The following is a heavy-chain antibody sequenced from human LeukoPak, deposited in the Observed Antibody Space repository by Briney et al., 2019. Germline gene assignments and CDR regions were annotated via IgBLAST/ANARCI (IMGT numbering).Heavy chain of an antibody. Sequence: SETLSLTCTLSGASISSNYWTWIRQPPGKGLEWIGYIYNSGSTNYNPSLKSRVTISVDTSKNQFSLKLSSVTAADTAVYYCAQIRPSTYYHSSNSFDYWGQGTLVTVSS. CDR1: GASISSNY. CDR2: IYNSGST. D-gene: IGHD3-22*01. V-gene: IGHV4-59*08. J-gene: IGHJ4*02. CDR3: AQIRPSTYYHSSNSFDY.